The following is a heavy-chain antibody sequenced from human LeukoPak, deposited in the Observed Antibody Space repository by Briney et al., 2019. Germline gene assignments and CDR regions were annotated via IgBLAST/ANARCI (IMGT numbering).Heavy chain of an antibody. J-gene: IGHJ4*02. Sequence: GGSLRLSCAASGFTFSSYSMNCVRQAPGKGLEWVSSISSSSSYIYYADSVKGRFTISRDNAKNSLYLQMNSLRAEDTAVSYCARAVAGTWNDYWGQGTLVTVSS. CDR3: ARAVAGTWNDY. CDR2: ISSSSSYI. CDR1: GFTFSSYS. D-gene: IGHD6-19*01. V-gene: IGHV3-21*01.